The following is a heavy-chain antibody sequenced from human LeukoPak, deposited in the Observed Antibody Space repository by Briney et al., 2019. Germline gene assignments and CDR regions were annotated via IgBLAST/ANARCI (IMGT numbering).Heavy chain of an antibody. J-gene: IGHJ5*02. CDR3: ARGGLGYCSGGSCPSNWFDP. CDR1: GYTFTSYG. CDR2: ISPYNGNT. Sequence: ASVTVSCKASGYTFTSYGITWVRQAPGQGLEWVGWISPYNGNTNYAQKFQGRVTMTTDTSTTTAYMDLRSLRSDDTAVYYCARGGLGYCSGGSCPSNWFDPWGQGTLVTVSS. V-gene: IGHV1-18*01. D-gene: IGHD2-15*01.